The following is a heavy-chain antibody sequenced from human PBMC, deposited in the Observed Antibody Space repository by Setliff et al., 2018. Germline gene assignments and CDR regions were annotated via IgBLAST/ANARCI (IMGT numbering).Heavy chain of an antibody. CDR3: ARASRYGTIKYRGDYYMDV. CDR1: GYSFTNYG. CDR2: INTNTGFP. V-gene: IGHV7-4-1*02. J-gene: IGHJ6*03. Sequence: GASVKVSCKTSGYSFTNYGINWVRQAPGQGLEWMGWINTNTGFPTYAQGFTGRFVFSLDTSVSTAYLQISSLKGEDTGVYYCARASRYGTIKYRGDYYMDVWGKGTTVTVSS. D-gene: IGHD5-12*01.